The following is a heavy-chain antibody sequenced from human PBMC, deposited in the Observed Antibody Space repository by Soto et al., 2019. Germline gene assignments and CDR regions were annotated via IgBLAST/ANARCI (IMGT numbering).Heavy chain of an antibody. CDR3: ASGPLHDFWSGPYGMDV. J-gene: IGHJ6*02. D-gene: IGHD3-3*01. CDR1: GFTVSSNY. CDR2: IYSGGST. Sequence: VGSLRLSCAASGFTVSSNYMSWVRQAPGKGLEWVSVIYSGGSTYYADSVKGRFTISRDNSKNTLYPQMNSLRAEDTAVYYCASGPLHDFWSGPYGMDVWGQGTTVTVSS. V-gene: IGHV3-53*01.